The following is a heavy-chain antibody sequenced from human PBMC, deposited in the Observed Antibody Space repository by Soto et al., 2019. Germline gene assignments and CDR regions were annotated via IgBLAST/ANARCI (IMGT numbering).Heavy chain of an antibody. CDR2: ISYDGSNK. J-gene: IGHJ5*02. D-gene: IGHD3-22*01. CDR3: ARDGFLALIVQLDP. V-gene: IGHV3-30-3*01. CDR1: GFTFSSYT. Sequence: QVQLVESGGGVVQPGRSLRLSCAASGFTFSSYTMHWVRQAPGKGLGWVAVISYDGSNKYYADSVKGRFTISRDNSKNTLYLHVNSLRAEDTAVYYCARDGFLALIVQLDPWGQGTLVTVSS.